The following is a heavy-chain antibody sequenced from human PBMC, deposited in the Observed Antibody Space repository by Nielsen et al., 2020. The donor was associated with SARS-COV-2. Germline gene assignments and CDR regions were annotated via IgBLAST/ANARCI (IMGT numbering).Heavy chain of an antibody. CDR2: IYSGGST. V-gene: IGHV3-66*01. D-gene: IGHD3-3*01. CDR3: ARDRSYYDFSAGGMDV. CDR1: GFSLRSSS. J-gene: IGHJ6*04. Sequence: GESLKISCAASGFSLRSSSMNWVRQAPGKGLEWVSVIYSGGSTYYADSVKGRFTISRDNSKNTLYLQMNSLRAEDTAVYYCARDRSYYDFSAGGMDVWGKGTTVTVSS.